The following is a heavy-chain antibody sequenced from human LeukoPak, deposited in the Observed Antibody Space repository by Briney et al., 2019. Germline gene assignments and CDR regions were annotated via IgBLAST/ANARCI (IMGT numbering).Heavy chain of an antibody. Sequence: EASVKVSCKASGYTFTSYAMNWVRQAPGQGLEWMGWINTNTGNPTYPQGFTGRFVSSLDTSLSTAYLQISSLKAEDTAVYYCARGGMTTVTNLGYYYYYYMHVWGKGTTVTVSS. CDR2: INTNTGNP. D-gene: IGHD4-11*01. CDR1: GYTFTSYA. V-gene: IGHV7-4-1*02. CDR3: ARGGMTTVTNLGYYYYYYMHV. J-gene: IGHJ6*03.